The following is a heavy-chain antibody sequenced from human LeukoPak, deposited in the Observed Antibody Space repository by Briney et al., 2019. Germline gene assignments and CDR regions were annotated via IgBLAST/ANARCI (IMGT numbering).Heavy chain of an antibody. CDR2: ISGDGGST. CDR1: GFTFDDYA. V-gene: IGHV3-43*02. J-gene: IGHJ4*02. CDR3: AKDRYGDYVIDY. D-gene: IGHD4-17*01. Sequence: GGSLRLSYAASGFTFDDYAMHWVRQAPGKGLEWVSLISGDGGSTYYADSVKGRFTISRDNSKNSLYLQMNSLRTEDTALYYCAKDRYGDYVIDYWGQGTLVTVSS.